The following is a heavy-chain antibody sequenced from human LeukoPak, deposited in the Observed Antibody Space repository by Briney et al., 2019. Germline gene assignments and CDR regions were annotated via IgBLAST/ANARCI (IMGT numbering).Heavy chain of an antibody. V-gene: IGHV4-59*11. CDR1: GGSISSHY. CDR2: IYYSGST. Sequence: SETLSLTCTVSGGSISSHYWSWIRQPPGKGLEWIGYIYYSGSTNYNPSLKSRVTISVDTSKNQFSLKLSSVTAADTAVYYCARTYYDFWSGYYPFDYWGQGTLVTVSS. D-gene: IGHD3-3*01. J-gene: IGHJ4*02. CDR3: ARTYYDFWSGYYPFDY.